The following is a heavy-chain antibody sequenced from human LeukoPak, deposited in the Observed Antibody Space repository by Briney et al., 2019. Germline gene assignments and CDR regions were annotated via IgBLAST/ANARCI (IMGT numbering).Heavy chain of an antibody. CDR1: GGSISSYY. CDR2: IYYSGST. D-gene: IGHD6-19*01. V-gene: IGHV4-59*01. J-gene: IGHJ6*02. Sequence: PSETLSLTCTVSGGSISSYYWSWIRQPPGKGLEWIGYIYYSGSTDYNPSLKSRVTISVVTSKNQFSLNLSSVTAADTAVYYCAREGSGSSGWYGMDVWGQGTTVTVSS. CDR3: AREGSGSSGWYGMDV.